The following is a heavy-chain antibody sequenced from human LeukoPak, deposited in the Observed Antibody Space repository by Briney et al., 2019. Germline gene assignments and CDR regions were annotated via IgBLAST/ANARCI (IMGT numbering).Heavy chain of an antibody. Sequence: SVKVSCKASGGTFSSYAISWVRQAPGQGLEWMGRIIPILGIANYTQKFQGRVTITADKSTSTAYMELSSLRSEDTAVYYCARALRGSYYYYGMDVWGQGTTVTVSS. CDR1: GGTFSSYA. J-gene: IGHJ6*02. CDR3: ARALRGSYYYYGMDV. D-gene: IGHD3-16*01. V-gene: IGHV1-69*04. CDR2: IIPILGIA.